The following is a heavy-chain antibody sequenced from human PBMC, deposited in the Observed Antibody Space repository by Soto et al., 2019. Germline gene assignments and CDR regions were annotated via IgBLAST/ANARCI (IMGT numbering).Heavy chain of an antibody. D-gene: IGHD3-22*01. V-gene: IGHV3-33*01. CDR3: ARDDDYEANAFDY. CDR1: GFTFSRYG. Sequence: GGSLRLSCAASGFTFSRYGMHWVRQAPGKGLEWVALIWNDGIRKVYVDSVKGRFTISRDNSKNTLDLQMNSLRAEDTAVYYCARDDDYEANAFDYWGPGTLVTSPQ. J-gene: IGHJ4*02. CDR2: IWNDGIRK.